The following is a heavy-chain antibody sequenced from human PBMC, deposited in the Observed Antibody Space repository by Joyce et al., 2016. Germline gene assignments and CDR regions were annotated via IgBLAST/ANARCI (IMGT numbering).Heavy chain of an antibody. CDR3: ARHQSSGWYGVAAFDI. V-gene: IGHV5-10-1*03. CDR1: GYNFTSNW. J-gene: IGHJ3*02. D-gene: IGHD6-19*01. Sequence: EVQLVQSGAEVKKPGESLRISCKGSGYNFTSNWISWVRQMPGRGLEWMGRIDPADSYTNYSPSFQGHVTISGDKSITTAYLQWSSLKASDTALYYCARHQSSGWYGVAAFDIWGQGTMVTVSS. CDR2: IDPADSYT.